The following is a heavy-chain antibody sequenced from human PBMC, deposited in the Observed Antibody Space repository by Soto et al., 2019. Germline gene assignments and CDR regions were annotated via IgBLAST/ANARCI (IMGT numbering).Heavy chain of an antibody. D-gene: IGHD6-19*01. CDR2: IKQDGSQK. Sequence: GGSLRLSCAAPGFTFSSYWMDWVRQTPRKGLEWVATIKQDGSQKYYVDSVRGRFIISRDNAKNSLFLQMNSLRVEDTAVYLCARVMGTGGWSNHPYDMWGQGTMVTVSS. V-gene: IGHV3-7*04. CDR3: ARVMGTGGWSNHPYDM. J-gene: IGHJ3*02. CDR1: GFTFSSYW.